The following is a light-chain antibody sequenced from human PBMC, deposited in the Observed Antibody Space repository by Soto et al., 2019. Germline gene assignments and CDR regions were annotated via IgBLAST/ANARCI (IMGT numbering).Light chain of an antibody. CDR1: QSISSY. CDR3: QQLNGSPWT. J-gene: IGKJ1*01. Sequence: DIQMTQSPSSLSASVGDRVTITCRASQSISSYLNWYQQKPGKAPNLLIYGASTLQSGVPSRFSGSRSGTDYTLTIASLQPEDFATYYCQQLNGSPWTFGQGTKVDIK. CDR2: GAS. V-gene: IGKV1-39*01.